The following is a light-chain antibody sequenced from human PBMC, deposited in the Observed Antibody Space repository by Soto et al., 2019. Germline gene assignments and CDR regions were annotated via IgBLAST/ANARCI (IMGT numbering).Light chain of an antibody. CDR2: GAS. V-gene: IGKV3-20*01. CDR3: QQFGRSPLFT. CDR1: QSVSSSY. Sequence: ESVLTQSPGTLSLSPGERATLSCRARQSVSSSYLAWYQQKPGQAPRLLLYGASSRANGIPDRFSGSGSGTDFTLTISRLAPDDFSVYYCQQFGRSPLFTFGPGTQVDVK. J-gene: IGKJ3*01.